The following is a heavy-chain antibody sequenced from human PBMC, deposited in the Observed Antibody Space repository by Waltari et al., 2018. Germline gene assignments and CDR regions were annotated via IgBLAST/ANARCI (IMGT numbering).Heavy chain of an antibody. Sequence: QGQLVESGGGVVQLGRSLRRTCTAHGFFFSNYGLHWVRQAPGKGLEWVAVISFDGLDKRYADSVKGRFTISRDNSKNTLFLELNSLTTDDTGVYFCAKANRHSGQDNWFDPWGHGAPVTVSS. J-gene: IGHJ5*02. V-gene: IGHV3-30*18. D-gene: IGHD2-15*01. CDR2: ISFDGLDK. CDR3: AKANRHSGQDNWFDP. CDR1: GFFFSNYG.